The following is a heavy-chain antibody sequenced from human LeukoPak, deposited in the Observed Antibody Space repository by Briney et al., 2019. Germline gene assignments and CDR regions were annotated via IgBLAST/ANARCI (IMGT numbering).Heavy chain of an antibody. V-gene: IGHV3-48*03. J-gene: IGHJ1*01. CDR3: ARGGYYDSSGYYYVGYFHH. D-gene: IGHD3-22*01. CDR2: ISFCGSTI. CDR1: RLTFSSYE. Sequence: GGALSLSCAASRLTFSSYEMNWVRQAPGKGGEGVSYISFCGSTIYYADSAKGRFTISRDNAKNSLYVQMNSLRAEDTAVYYCARGGYYDSSGYYYVGYFHHWGQGTLVTVSS.